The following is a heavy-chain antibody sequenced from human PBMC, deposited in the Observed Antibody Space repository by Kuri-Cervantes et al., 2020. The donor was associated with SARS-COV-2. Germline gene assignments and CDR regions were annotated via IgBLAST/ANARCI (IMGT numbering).Heavy chain of an antibody. CDR2: IRSKANSYET. CDR3: TSLSTVAPFDY. J-gene: IGHJ4*02. CDR1: GFTFSGSA. D-gene: IGHD4-11*01. V-gene: IGHV3-73*01. Sequence: GGSLRRSCAASGFTFSGSAIHWGRQASGKGLEWVGRIRSKANSYETVYAASVKGRFTISRDDSKNTAYLQMNSLKTEDTAVYYCTSLSTVAPFDYWGQGTLVTVSS.